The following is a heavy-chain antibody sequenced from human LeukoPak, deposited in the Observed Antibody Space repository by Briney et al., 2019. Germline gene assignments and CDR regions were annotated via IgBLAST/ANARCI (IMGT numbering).Heavy chain of an antibody. D-gene: IGHD6-13*01. CDR1: GYTFTGYY. CDR3: ARDLSWGSDAFDI. CDR2: INPNSGGT. V-gene: IGHV1-2*06. J-gene: IGHJ3*02. Sequence: GASVKVSCKASGYTFTGYYIHWVRQAPGQGFEWMGRINPNSGGTNYAQKFQGRVTMTRDTSISTAYMELGRLRSDDTAVYSCARDLSWGSDAFDIWGQGTMFTVSS.